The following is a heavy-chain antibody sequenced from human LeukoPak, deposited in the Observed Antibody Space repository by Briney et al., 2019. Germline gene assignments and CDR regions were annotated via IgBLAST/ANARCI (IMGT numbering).Heavy chain of an antibody. Sequence: GGSLRLSCAASGFTFSSYAMPWVRQAPGMGLEWVAVISYDGSNKYYADSVKGRFTISRDNSKNTLYLQMNSLRAEDTAVYYCAKLWGGYYGSETFDYWGQGTLVTVSS. CDR3: AKLWGGYYGSETFDY. CDR2: ISYDGSNK. CDR1: GFTFSSYA. D-gene: IGHD3-3*01. J-gene: IGHJ4*02. V-gene: IGHV3-30-3*02.